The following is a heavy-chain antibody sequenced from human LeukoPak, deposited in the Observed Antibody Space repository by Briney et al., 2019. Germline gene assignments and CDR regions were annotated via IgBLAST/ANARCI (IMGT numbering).Heavy chain of an antibody. CDR2: MNPNNGNT. J-gene: IGHJ6*02. CDR1: GFTFTSYD. Sequence: ASVKVSCKASGFTFTSYDINWVRQASGQGLEWMGWMNPNNGNTGYAQKFQGRVTMTRDTSISTAYMELRGLRSEDTAVYYCARLPLRSIAVGYYGMDVWGQGTTVTVSS. D-gene: IGHD6-6*01. CDR3: ARLPLRSIAVGYYGMDV. V-gene: IGHV1-8*01.